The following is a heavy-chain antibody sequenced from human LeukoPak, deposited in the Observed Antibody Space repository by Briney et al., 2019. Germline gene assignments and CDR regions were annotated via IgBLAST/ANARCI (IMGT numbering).Heavy chain of an antibody. V-gene: IGHV3-23*01. J-gene: IGHJ4*02. CDR1: GFTFSSYA. D-gene: IGHD1-1*01. CDR2: IGAGGTFT. CDR3: ARDWKTNSFDY. Sequence: GGSLRLSCTASGFTFSSYAMNWVRQAPGKGLEWVSGIGAGGTFTYYADSVKGRFTIFRDNSRNTLYLQMDSLRAEDTAIYYCARDWKTNSFDYWGKGTLVTVSS.